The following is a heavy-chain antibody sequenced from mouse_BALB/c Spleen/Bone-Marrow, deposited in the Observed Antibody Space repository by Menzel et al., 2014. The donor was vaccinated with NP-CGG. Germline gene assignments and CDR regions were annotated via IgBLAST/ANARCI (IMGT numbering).Heavy chain of an antibody. CDR3: APYYYGSSYGFYWYFDV. V-gene: IGHV1S81*02. Sequence: VQLQQSGAELVKPGASVKLSCKASGYTFTSYWMHWVKQRPGQGLEWIGEINPSNGRTNYNEKFKSKATLTVDKSSSTAYMQLSRLTSEDSAVYYCAPYYYGSSYGFYWYFDVWGAGTTVTVSS. CDR1: GYTFTSYW. D-gene: IGHD1-1*01. J-gene: IGHJ1*01. CDR2: INPSNGRT.